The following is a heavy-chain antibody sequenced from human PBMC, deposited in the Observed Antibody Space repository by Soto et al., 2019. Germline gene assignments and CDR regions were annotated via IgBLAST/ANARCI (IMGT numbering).Heavy chain of an antibody. CDR1: GFTFSSYG. Sequence: GGSLRLSCAASGFTFSSYGMHWVRQAPGKGLEWVAVIWYDGSNKYYADSVKGRFTISRDNSKNTLYLQMNSLRAEDTAVYYCARDSHGDYVYGSFDYWGQGTLVTVSS. D-gene: IGHD4-17*01. CDR3: ARDSHGDYVYGSFDY. CDR2: IWYDGSNK. V-gene: IGHV3-33*01. J-gene: IGHJ4*02.